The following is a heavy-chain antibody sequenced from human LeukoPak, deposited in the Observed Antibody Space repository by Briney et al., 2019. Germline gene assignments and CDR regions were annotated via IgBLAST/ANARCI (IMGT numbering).Heavy chain of an antibody. Sequence: ASVKVSCKASGYTFTSYDINWVRQATGQGLEWMGWMNPNGGNTGYAQKFQGRVTMTRNTSISTAYMELSSLRSEDTAVYYCARRPAVKVRTTSYYYGMDVWGQGTTVTVSS. CDR1: GYTFTSYD. CDR2: MNPNGGNT. J-gene: IGHJ6*02. V-gene: IGHV1-8*01. CDR3: ARRPAVKVRTTSYYYGMDV. D-gene: IGHD2/OR15-2a*01.